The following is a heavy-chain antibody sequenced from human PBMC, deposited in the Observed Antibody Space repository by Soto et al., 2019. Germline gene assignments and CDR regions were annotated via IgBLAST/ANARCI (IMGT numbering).Heavy chain of an antibody. Sequence: QVHLQQWGAGLLKPSETLSLTCAVYGGSFSGYYWSWIRQPPGKGLEWIGEINHSGSTNYNPSLKSRVTISVDTSKNQFSLKLSSVTAADTAVYYCARSGRRYSYGLSGYYFDYWGQGTLVTVSS. CDR3: ARSGRRYSYGLSGYYFDY. J-gene: IGHJ4*02. CDR2: INHSGST. V-gene: IGHV4-34*01. CDR1: GGSFSGYY. D-gene: IGHD5-18*01.